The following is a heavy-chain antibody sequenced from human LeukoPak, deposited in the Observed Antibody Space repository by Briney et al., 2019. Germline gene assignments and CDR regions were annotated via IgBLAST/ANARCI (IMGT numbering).Heavy chain of an antibody. CDR3: VRGPHIAATSY. D-gene: IGHD6-25*01. Sequence: PGGSLRLSCAASRFTFSSYAMHWVRQAPGKGLEWVANIKQDGSEKQYVDSVKGRFAISRDNAKKSLYLQINTLRAEDTAVYYCVRGPHIAATSYWGQGTLVTVSS. J-gene: IGHJ4*02. V-gene: IGHV3-7*03. CDR1: RFTFSSYA. CDR2: IKQDGSEK.